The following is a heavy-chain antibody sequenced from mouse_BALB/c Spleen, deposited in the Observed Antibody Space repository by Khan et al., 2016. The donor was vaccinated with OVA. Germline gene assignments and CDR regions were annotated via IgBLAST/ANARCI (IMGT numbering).Heavy chain of an antibody. D-gene: IGHD1-1*02. CDR2: IDPDNGDT. CDR3: TAWWGYATKY. CDR1: GFNIRHYY. J-gene: IGHJ4*01. V-gene: IGHV14-4*02. Sequence: EVQLQESGADLVRSGASVKLSCIASGFNIRHYYLHWVKQRPEQGLEWIGWIDPDNGDTEYDPKFQGKATMTADTSSNTAYLQLSSLTSEDTADYYGTAWWGYATKYWGQGTTVTVSS.